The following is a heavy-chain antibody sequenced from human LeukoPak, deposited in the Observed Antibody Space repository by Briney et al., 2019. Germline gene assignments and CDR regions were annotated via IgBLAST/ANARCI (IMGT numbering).Heavy chain of an antibody. CDR3: ASSYYDILTGYESGGYGMDV. CDR2: IIPILGIA. CDR1: GYTFTSYG. J-gene: IGHJ6*02. V-gene: IGHV1-69*04. Sequence: ASVKVSCKASGYTFTSYGISWVRQAPGQGLEWMGRIIPILGIANYAQKFQGRVTITADKSTSTAYMELSSLRSEDTAVYYCASSYYDILTGYESGGYGMDVWGQGTTVTVSS. D-gene: IGHD3-9*01.